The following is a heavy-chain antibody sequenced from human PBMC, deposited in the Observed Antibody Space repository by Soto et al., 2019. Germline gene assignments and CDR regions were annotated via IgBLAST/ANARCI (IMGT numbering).Heavy chain of an antibody. J-gene: IGHJ3*02. CDR1: GGSISSGGYY. Sequence: QVQLQESGPGLVKPSQTLSLTCTVSGGSISSGGYYWSWIRQHPGKGLEWIGYIYYSGSTYYNPPLKSRVTISVDTSKNQFSLKLSSVTAADTAVYYCARDLRATVIPWDAFDIWGQGTMVTVSS. CDR2: IYYSGST. V-gene: IGHV4-31*03. D-gene: IGHD4-4*01. CDR3: ARDLRATVIPWDAFDI.